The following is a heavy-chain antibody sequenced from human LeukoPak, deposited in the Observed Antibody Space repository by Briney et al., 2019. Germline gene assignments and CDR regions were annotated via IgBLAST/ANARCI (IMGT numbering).Heavy chain of an antibody. Sequence: GGSLRLSCTASGFTFSDYAMHWVRQAPGKGLEWVTFIRHDGSNRNYADSVKGRFTIPRDNAKNSLYLQMNSLRAEDTAVYYCASWDPRWAVAGSTFDYWGQGTLVTVSS. J-gene: IGHJ4*02. CDR3: ASWDPRWAVAGSTFDY. V-gene: IGHV3-30*02. D-gene: IGHD6-19*01. CDR2: IRHDGSNR. CDR1: GFTFSDYA.